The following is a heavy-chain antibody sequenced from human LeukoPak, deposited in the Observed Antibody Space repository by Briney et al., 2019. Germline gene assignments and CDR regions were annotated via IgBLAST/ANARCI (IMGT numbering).Heavy chain of an antibody. V-gene: IGHV4-31*03. D-gene: IGHD3-10*01. CDR2: IYYSGST. Sequence: SQTLSLTCTVSGGSISSGGYYWSWIRQHPGKGLEWIGYIYYSGSTYYNPSLKSRVTISVDRSKNQFSLKLSSVTAADTAVYYCARDTMVRGVISALDPWGQGTLVTVSS. J-gene: IGHJ5*02. CDR3: ARDTMVRGVISALDP. CDR1: GGSISSGGYY.